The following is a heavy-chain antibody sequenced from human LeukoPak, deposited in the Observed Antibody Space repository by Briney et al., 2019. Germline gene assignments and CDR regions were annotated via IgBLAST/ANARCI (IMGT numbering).Heavy chain of an antibody. CDR2: INHSGST. Sequence: PSETLSLTCAVYGGSFSGYYWSWIRQPPGKGLEWIGEINHSGSTNYNPSLKSRVTISVDTSENQFSLKLSSVTAADTAVYYCASMSGGGRYWGQGTLVTVSS. CDR1: GGSFSGYY. CDR3: ASMSGGGRY. V-gene: IGHV4-34*01. D-gene: IGHD2-15*01. J-gene: IGHJ4*02.